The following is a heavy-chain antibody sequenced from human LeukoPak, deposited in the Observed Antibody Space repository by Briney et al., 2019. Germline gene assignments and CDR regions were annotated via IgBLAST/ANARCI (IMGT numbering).Heavy chain of an antibody. CDR2: INHSGST. CDR3: AGVVVAHFDY. Sequence: SETLSLTCAVYGGSFSGYYWSWIRQPPGKGLEWIGEINHSGSTNYNPSLKSRVTISVDTSKNQFSLKLSSVTAADTAVYYCAGVVVAHFDYWGQGTLVTVSS. D-gene: IGHD3-22*01. J-gene: IGHJ4*02. V-gene: IGHV4-34*01. CDR1: GGSFSGYY.